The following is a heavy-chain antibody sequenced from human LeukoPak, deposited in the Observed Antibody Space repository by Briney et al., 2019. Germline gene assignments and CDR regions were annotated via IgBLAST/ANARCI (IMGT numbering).Heavy chain of an antibody. CDR3: AKDALFTDYALDY. J-gene: IGHJ4*02. CDR1: GFTFSGYA. V-gene: IGHV3-23*01. Sequence: PGGSLRLSSAASGFTFSGYAMSWVRQAPGKGLEWVSAISGSGGSTYYADSVKGRFTISRDNSKNTLYLQMNSLRAEDTAVYYCAKDALFTDYALDYWGQGTLVTVSS. CDR2: ISGSGGST. D-gene: IGHD4-17*01.